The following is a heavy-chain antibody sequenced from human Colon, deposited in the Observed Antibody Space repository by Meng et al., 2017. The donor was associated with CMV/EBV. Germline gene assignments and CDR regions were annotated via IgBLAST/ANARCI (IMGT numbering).Heavy chain of an antibody. CDR1: GCIVRSKY. V-gene: IGHV3-53*01. Sequence: SAASGCIVRSKYLSWVRQAPGKGLEWVSLIYSDGTTYYADSVKGRFTISRDNSKNMLYLQMNSLRAEDTAVYYCAREVDNSSSWYDYWGQGTLVTVSS. J-gene: IGHJ4*02. CDR3: AREVDNSSSWYDY. D-gene: IGHD6-13*01. CDR2: IYSDGTT.